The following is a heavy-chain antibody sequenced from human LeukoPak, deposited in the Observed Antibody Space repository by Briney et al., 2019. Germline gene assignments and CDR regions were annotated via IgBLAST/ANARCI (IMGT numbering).Heavy chain of an antibody. V-gene: IGHV3-33*01. Sequence: PGGSLRLSCAASGFTFSSYGMRWVRQAPGKGLEWVAVLWYDGSNKYYADSVKGRFTISRDNSKNTLYLQMNSLRAEDTALYYCARDSTGYYSLDYWGQGTLVTVSS. CDR1: GFTFSSYG. CDR2: LWYDGSNK. D-gene: IGHD3-22*01. CDR3: ARDSTGYYSLDY. J-gene: IGHJ4*02.